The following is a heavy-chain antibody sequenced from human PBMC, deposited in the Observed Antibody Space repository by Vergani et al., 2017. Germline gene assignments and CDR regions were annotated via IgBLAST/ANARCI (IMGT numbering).Heavy chain of an antibody. V-gene: IGHV5-51*01. CDR1: GYSFTSYW. D-gene: IGHD6-19*01. Sequence: EVQLVQSGAEVKKPGESLKISCKGSGYSFTSYWIGWVRQMPGKGLEWMGIIYPGDSDTRYSPSFQGHVTISADKSISTAYLQWSSLKASDTAMYYCARQLNSIAVAGTSVHWFDPWGQGTLVTVSS. J-gene: IGHJ5*02. CDR3: ARQLNSIAVAGTSVHWFDP. CDR2: IYPGDSDT.